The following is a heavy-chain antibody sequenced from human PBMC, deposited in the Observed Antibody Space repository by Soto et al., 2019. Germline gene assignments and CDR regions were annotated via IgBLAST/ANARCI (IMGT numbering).Heavy chain of an antibody. V-gene: IGHV1-2*02. Sequence: ASVKVSCKASGYIFTGYYMNWVRQAPGQGLEWMGGINPNSGGTNYAQKFQGRVTMTTDTSISTAYMELSGLRSDDTAIYYCARPYCGTNSCHNWFDPCGQGTLVTVSS. CDR2: INPNSGGT. D-gene: IGHD2-21*01. CDR3: ARPYCGTNSCHNWFDP. CDR1: GYIFTGYY. J-gene: IGHJ5*02.